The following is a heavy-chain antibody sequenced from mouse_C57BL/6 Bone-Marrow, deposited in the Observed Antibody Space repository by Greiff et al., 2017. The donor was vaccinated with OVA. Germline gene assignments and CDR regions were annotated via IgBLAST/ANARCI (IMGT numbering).Heavy chain of an antibody. CDR1: EYEFPSHD. V-gene: IGHV5-2*03. D-gene: IGHD4-1*01. CDR3: ARLELGGSFAY. CDR2: INRDGGRT. J-gene: IGHJ3*01. Sequence: EVKVEESGGGLVQPGESLKLSCESNEYEFPSHDMSWVRKTPEKRLELVAAINRDGGRTYYPDTMEGRVIISRDNTKKTLYLQMSSLRSEDTALYYCARLELGGSFAYWGQGTLVTVSA.